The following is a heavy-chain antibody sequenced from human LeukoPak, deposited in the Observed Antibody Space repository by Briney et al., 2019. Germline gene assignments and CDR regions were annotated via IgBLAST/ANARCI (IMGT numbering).Heavy chain of an antibody. J-gene: IGHJ4*02. D-gene: IGHD6-13*01. CDR3: ATDISIAAAGTAFDY. V-gene: IGHV1-24*01. Sequence: GASVKVSCKVSGYTLTELSMHWVRQAPGKGFEWMGGFDPEDGETIYAQKFQGRVTMTEDTSTDTAYMELSSLRSEDTAVYYCATDISIAAAGTAFDYWGQGTLVTVSS. CDR2: FDPEDGET. CDR1: GYTLTELS.